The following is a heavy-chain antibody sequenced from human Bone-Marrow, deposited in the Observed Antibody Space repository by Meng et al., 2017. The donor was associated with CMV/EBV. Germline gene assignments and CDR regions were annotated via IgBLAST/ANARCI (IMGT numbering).Heavy chain of an antibody. CDR1: GFTFSSYD. V-gene: IGHV3-13*01. J-gene: IGHJ4*02. Sequence: GESLQISCAACGFTFSSYDMHWVRQATGKGLEWVSAIGTAGDTYYPGSVKGRFTISRENAKNSLYLQMNSLRAGDTAVYYCARVDRYSYDYWGQGTLVTVSS. D-gene: IGHD5-18*01. CDR2: IGTAGDT. CDR3: ARVDRYSYDY.